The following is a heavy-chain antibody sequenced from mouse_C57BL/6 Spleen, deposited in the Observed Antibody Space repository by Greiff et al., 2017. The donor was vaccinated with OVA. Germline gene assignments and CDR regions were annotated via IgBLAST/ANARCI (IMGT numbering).Heavy chain of an antibody. CDR2: IWSGGST. Sequence: QVQLQQSGPGLVQPSQSLSITCTVSGFSLTSYGVHWVRQSPGKGLEWLGVIWSGGSTDYNAAFISRLSISKDNSKSQVFFKMNSLQADDTAIYYCASPTNYDYAMDYWGQGTSVTVSS. D-gene: IGHD2-1*01. V-gene: IGHV2-2*01. CDR3: ASPTNYDYAMDY. CDR1: GFSLTSYG. J-gene: IGHJ4*01.